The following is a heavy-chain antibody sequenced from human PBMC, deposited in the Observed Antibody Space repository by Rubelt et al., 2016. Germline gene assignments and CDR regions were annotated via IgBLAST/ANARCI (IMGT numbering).Heavy chain of an antibody. CDR2: ISDGDSST. CDR1: GFTFSSYA. D-gene: IGHD4-23*01. J-gene: IGHJ6*03. V-gene: IGHV3-23*01. Sequence: LDSGGGWVQPGRSLRLSCEASGFTFSSYAISWVRQAPRKGPEWISSISDGDSSTKYADSVKGRFTISRDNSKNTLYLEINSLRGEDTAVYYCGRDWGKGNSYYIDVWGKGTTVTVSS. CDR3: GRDWGKGNSYYIDV.